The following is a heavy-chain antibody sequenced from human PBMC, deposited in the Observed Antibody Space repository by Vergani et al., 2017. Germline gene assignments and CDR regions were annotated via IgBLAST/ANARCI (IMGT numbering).Heavy chain of an antibody. CDR1: GYTFTSYA. V-gene: IGHV1-3*01. CDR3: AREFSGDANFDY. CDR2: INAGNGNT. Sequence: QVQLVQSGAEVKKPGASVKVSCKASGYTFTSYAMHWVRQAPGQRLEWMGWINAGNGNTKYSQKFQGRVTITADKSTSTAYMELSSLRSEDTAVYYCAREFSGDANFDYWGQGTLVTVSS. D-gene: IGHD4-17*01. J-gene: IGHJ4*02.